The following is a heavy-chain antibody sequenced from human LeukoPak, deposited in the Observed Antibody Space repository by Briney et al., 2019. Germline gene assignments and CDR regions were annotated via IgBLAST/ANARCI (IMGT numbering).Heavy chain of an antibody. CDR1: GLTFSTYW. J-gene: IGHJ4*02. D-gene: IGHD3-10*01. V-gene: IGHV3-7*04. Sequence: GGPLRLSCAGSGLTFSTYWMTWVRQAPGKGLEWVANIKPDGSEKAYVDSVKGRFTISRDNAKNSLYLQMNSLRVEDTAVYYCARDDYGWGSHPYWGQGTLVTVSS. CDR3: ARDDYGWGSHPY. CDR2: IKPDGSEK.